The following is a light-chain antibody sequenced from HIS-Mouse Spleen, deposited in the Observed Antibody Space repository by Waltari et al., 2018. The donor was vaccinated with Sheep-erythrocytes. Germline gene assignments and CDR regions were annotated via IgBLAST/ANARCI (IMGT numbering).Light chain of an antibody. J-gene: IGKJ3*01. CDR1: QSISSY. CDR3: QQSYSTPQFT. V-gene: IGKV1-39*01. CDR2: AAS. Sequence: DIQMTQSPSSLSASVGDRVTITCRASQSISSYLNWYQQKPGKAPKLLIYAASSLQSGVPSGFSGSGSGTDFTLTSSSLQPEDFATYYCQQSYSTPQFTFGPGTKVDIK.